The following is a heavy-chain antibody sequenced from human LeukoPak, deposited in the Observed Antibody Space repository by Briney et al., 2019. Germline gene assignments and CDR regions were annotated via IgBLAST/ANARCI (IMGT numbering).Heavy chain of an antibody. CDR2: ISWNSGSI. D-gene: IGHD5-18*01. Sequence: GRSLRLSCAASGFTFDDYAMHWVRQAPGKGLEWVSGISWNSGSIGYADSVKGRFTFSRDNAKNSLYLQMNSLRAEDTALYYCAKDKGYGYYNWFDPWGQGTLVTVSS. V-gene: IGHV3-9*01. CDR1: GFTFDDYA. J-gene: IGHJ5*02. CDR3: AKDKGYGYYNWFDP.